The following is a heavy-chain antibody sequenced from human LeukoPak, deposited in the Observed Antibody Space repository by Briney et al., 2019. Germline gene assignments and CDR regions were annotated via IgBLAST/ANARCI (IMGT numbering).Heavy chain of an antibody. CDR3: ATPFGSERFDAFDI. V-gene: IGHV4-39*01. J-gene: IGHJ3*02. D-gene: IGHD3-10*01. CDR2: IYYSGSP. Sequence: SETLSLTCTVSGGSISSSSYYWGWIRQPPGEGLQWLGSIYYSGSPYDNPSLKSRVTISVDTSKNQFSLKLSSVTAADTAVYYCATPFGSERFDAFDIWGQGTMVTVSS. CDR1: GGSISSSSYY.